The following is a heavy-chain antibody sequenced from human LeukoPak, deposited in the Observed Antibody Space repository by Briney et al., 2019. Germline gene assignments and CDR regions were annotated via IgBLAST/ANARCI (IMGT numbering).Heavy chain of an antibody. Sequence: GGSLRLSCAASGFTFNNYIMSWVRQAPGKGLEWVSTINGGGYNTYYADSVKGRFTISRDNSKNTLTLQVNTLRAEDTAVYYCARASGIYGSGWYFDYWGQGTLVTVSS. CDR1: GFTFNNYI. CDR2: INGGGYNT. CDR3: ARASGIYGSGWYFDY. J-gene: IGHJ4*02. V-gene: IGHV3-23*01. D-gene: IGHD6-19*01.